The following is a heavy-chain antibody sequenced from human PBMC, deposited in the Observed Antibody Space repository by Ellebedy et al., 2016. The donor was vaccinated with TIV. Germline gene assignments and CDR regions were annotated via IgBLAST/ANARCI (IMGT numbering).Heavy chain of an antibody. CDR1: GFSFSTYW. Sequence: PGGSLRLSCAASGFSFSTYWMNWVRQAPGKGLEWVANIKKDGSEKYYVDSVKGRFTISRDNAKNSLYLQMDSLRVEDTAVYYCAGGGGWVTDNWGQGTLVTVSS. CDR3: AGGGGWVTDN. CDR2: IKKDGSEK. D-gene: IGHD6-19*01. J-gene: IGHJ4*02. V-gene: IGHV3-7*01.